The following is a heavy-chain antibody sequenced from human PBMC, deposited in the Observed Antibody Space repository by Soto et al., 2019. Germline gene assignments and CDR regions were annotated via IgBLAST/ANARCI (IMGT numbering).Heavy chain of an antibody. J-gene: IGHJ6*02. Sequence: PGESLKISCKGSGYSFTSYWIGWVRQMPGKGLEWMGIIYPGDSDTRYSPSFQGQVTISADKSISTAYLQWSSLKASDTAMYYCARARRFLEWPHRNHYSYGMDVWGQGTTVTVSS. V-gene: IGHV5-51*01. CDR3: ARARRFLEWPHRNHYSYGMDV. CDR2: IYPGDSDT. D-gene: IGHD3-3*01. CDR1: GYSFTSYW.